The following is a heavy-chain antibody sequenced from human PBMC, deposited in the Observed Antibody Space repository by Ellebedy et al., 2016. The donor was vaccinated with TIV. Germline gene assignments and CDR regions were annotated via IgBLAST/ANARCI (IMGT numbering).Heavy chain of an antibody. CDR1: SFSGYH. CDR3: ARGSMVRGLAG. V-gene: IGHV4-34*01. D-gene: IGHD3-10*01. CDR2: VNHRGGT. Sequence: SFSGYHWAWVRQPPGKGLEWIGDVNHRGGTRYISSLKGRVTISLDTSRKEFSLYITSVTAADTALYFCARGSMVRGLAGWGQGTLVTVSS. J-gene: IGHJ4*02.